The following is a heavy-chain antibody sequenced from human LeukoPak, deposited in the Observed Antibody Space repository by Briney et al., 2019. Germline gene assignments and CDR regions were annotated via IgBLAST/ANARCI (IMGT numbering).Heavy chain of an antibody. CDR1: GFTFSAYA. Sequence: GGSLRLSCATSGFTFSAYAMAWVRQAPGKGLEWVSTISGSGGSTYYTDSVEGRFTISRDNSKNTLFLQMNSLRAEDTALYYCAKQYYDFLSGSDYWGQGTLVTVSS. D-gene: IGHD3-3*01. J-gene: IGHJ4*02. CDR3: AKQYYDFLSGSDY. CDR2: ISGSGGST. V-gene: IGHV3-23*01.